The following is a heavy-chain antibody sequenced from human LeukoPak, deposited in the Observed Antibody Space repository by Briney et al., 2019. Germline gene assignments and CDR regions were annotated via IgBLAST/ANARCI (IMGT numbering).Heavy chain of an antibody. D-gene: IGHD2-8*01. Sequence: GGSLRLSCAASGLTFSSYVMSWVRQAPGKGLEWVSGISGSAGSTYYADSVKGRFTVSRDNSKNTLFLQMNSLRAEDTAVYYCAKHRDIIIMDPGFDYWGQGTLVTVSS. CDR3: AKHRDIIIMDPGFDY. J-gene: IGHJ4*02. V-gene: IGHV3-23*01. CDR1: GLTFSSYV. CDR2: ISGSAGST.